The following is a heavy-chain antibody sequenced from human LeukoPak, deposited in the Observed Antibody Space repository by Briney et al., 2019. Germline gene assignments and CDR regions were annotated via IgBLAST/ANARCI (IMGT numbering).Heavy chain of an antibody. J-gene: IGHJ4*02. CDR3: AKEEGYIYGLLDY. D-gene: IGHD5-18*01. CDR1: GFTFSNFG. Sequence: GGSLRLSCAASGFTFSNFGMCWVRQAQGKGLEWVSSISGSGSTTYYADSVKGRFTISRDNSKNTLYLQMNSLRAEDAAVYYGAKEEGYIYGLLDYWGQGILVTVSS. V-gene: IGHV3-23*01. CDR2: ISGSGSTT.